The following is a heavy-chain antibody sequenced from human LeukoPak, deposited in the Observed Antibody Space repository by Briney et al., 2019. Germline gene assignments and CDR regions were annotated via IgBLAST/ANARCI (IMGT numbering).Heavy chain of an antibody. V-gene: IGHV4-38-2*02. D-gene: IGHD6-19*01. CDR3: ARVFYSSGRSLYYYYYYMDV. J-gene: IGHJ6*03. CDR1: GYSISSGYY. CDR2: IYHSGST. Sequence: SETLSLTCTVSGYSISSGYYWGWIRQPPGKGLEWIGSIYHSGSTYYNPSLKSRVTISVDTSKNQFSLKLSSVTAADTAVYYCARVFYSSGRSLYYYYYYMDVWGKGTTVAVSS.